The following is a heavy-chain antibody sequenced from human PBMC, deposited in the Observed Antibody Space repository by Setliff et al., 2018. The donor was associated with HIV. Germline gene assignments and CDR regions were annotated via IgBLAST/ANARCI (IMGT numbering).Heavy chain of an antibody. Sequence: GASVKVSCKASGYSFTNYGISWVRQAPGQGLEWMGWISSYNDNTNYALNLQGRVTITTDTATSTAYMELRSLRSDDTAVYYCARDDVGYCSGGSCYHLFDTFDIWGQGTVVTVSS. V-gene: IGHV1-18*01. CDR1: GYSFTNYG. D-gene: IGHD2-15*01. CDR3: ARDDVGYCSGGSCYHLFDTFDI. J-gene: IGHJ3*02. CDR2: ISSYNDNT.